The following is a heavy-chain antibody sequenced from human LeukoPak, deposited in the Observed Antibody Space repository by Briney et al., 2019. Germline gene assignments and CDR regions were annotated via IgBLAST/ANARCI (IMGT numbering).Heavy chain of an antibody. CDR1: GGSISSYY. CDR2: IYTSGST. CDR3: ARGGGGYNLYSFDY. V-gene: IGHV4-4*07. D-gene: IGHD3-22*01. J-gene: IGHJ4*02. Sequence: PSETLSLTCTVSGGSISSYYWSWIRQPAGKGLEWIGRIYTSGSTNYNPSLKSRVTMSVDTSKNQFSLKLSSVTAADTAIYYCARGGGGYNLYSFDYWGQGALVTVSS.